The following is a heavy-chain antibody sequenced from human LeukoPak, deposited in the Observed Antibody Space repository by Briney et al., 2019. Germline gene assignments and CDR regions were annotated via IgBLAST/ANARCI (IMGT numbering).Heavy chain of an antibody. CDR2: INPNSGGT. D-gene: IGHD4-17*01. V-gene: IGHV1-2*02. Sequence: ASVKVSCKASGYTFTSYTIHWVRQAPGQRLEWMGWINPNSGGTNYAQKFQGRVTMTRDTSISTAYMELSRLRSDDTAVYYCARDVTTSLYFDYWGQGTLVTVSS. CDR1: GYTFTSYT. J-gene: IGHJ4*02. CDR3: ARDVTTSLYFDY.